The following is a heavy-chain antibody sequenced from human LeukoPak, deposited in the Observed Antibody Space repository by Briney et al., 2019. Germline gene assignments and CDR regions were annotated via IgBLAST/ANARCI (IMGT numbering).Heavy chain of an antibody. D-gene: IGHD3-22*01. J-gene: IGHJ4*02. V-gene: IGHV1-18*01. CDR3: ARDNYYDSSGLT. Sequence: GESLKISCKGSGYTFTSYGISWVRQAPGQGLEWMGWISACNGNTNYAQKLQGRVTMTTDTSTSTAYMELRSLRSDDTAVYYCARDNYYDSSGLTWGQGTLVTVSS. CDR1: GYTFTSYG. CDR2: ISACNGNT.